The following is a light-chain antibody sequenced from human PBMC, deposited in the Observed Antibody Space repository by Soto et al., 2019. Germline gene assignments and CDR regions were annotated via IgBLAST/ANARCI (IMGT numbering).Light chain of an antibody. J-gene: IGKJ1*01. Sequence: EIVMTQSPATLSVSPGERATLSCRASQSVSSSNLAWYQQKPGQAPRLLIYGASTRATGIPARFSGSGSGTEFTLTISSLQSEDFAVYFCQQYNNWPGTFGQGTKVEIK. CDR3: QQYNNWPGT. CDR1: QSVSSSN. CDR2: GAS. V-gene: IGKV3-15*01.